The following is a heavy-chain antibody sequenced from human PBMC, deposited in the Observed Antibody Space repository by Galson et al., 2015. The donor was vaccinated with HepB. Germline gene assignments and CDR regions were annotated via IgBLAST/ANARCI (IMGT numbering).Heavy chain of an antibody. CDR1: GYTFTSYA. J-gene: IGHJ4*02. CDR3: ARDLRPMLGSFGS. CDR2: VSADNGNT. D-gene: IGHD3-10*02. Sequence: SVKVSCKASGYTFTSYAMTWVRQAPGQGLEWMGWVSADNGNTNYAQKFEGRVTMTTDTSTNTAYMELRSLRTDDTDVDYCARDLRPMLGSFGSWGQGTLVTVSS. V-gene: IGHV1-18*01.